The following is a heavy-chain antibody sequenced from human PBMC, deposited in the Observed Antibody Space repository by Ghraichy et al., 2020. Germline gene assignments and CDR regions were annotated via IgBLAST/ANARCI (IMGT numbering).Heavy chain of an antibody. J-gene: IGHJ4*02. D-gene: IGHD6-13*01. V-gene: IGHV3-21*01. CDR1: GFTFSAYS. CDR2: ISSSGNSI. Sequence: GGSLRLSCAASGFTFSAYSMNWVRQAPGGGLEWLSSISSSGNSINQPDSLKGRFTISRDNAKNSLYLEMNRLRVEDTALYYCTKDIWRRDLAAGGPFDYWGQGTLVTVSS. CDR3: TKDIWRRDLAAGGPFDY.